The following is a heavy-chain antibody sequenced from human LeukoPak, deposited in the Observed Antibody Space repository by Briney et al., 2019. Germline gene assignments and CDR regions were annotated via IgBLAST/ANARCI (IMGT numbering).Heavy chain of an antibody. V-gene: IGHV4-39*07. CDR3: AREGYDFWSGYGNWFDP. CDR2: IYYSGTS. J-gene: IGHJ5*02. Sequence: SETLSLTCSVADGSISSRSVYWGWIRQSPGKGLEWIGSIYYSGTSYYNPSLKSRVTISVDTSKNQFSLKLSSVTAADTAVYYCAREGYDFWSGYGNWFDPWGQGTLVTVSS. D-gene: IGHD3-3*01. CDR1: DGSISSRSVY.